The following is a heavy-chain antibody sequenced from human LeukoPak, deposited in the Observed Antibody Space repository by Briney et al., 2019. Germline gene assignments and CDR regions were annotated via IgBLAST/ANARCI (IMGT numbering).Heavy chain of an antibody. D-gene: IGHD3-10*01. CDR3: ARGSYGMRFYYYYYYGMDV. CDR2: MSPSRGNT. J-gene: IGHJ6*02. Sequence: VASVKVSCKASGYTFTSYDINWVRQATGHGVEWMGWMSPSRGNTGYAQKFQGRVTMTRNTSISTAYMELSSLRSEDTAVYYCARGSYGMRFYYYYYYGMDVWGQGTTVTVSS. CDR1: GYTFTSYD. V-gene: IGHV1-8*01.